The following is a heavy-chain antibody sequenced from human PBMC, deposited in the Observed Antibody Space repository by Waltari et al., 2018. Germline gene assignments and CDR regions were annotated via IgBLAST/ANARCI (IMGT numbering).Heavy chain of an antibody. CDR1: GGSISTHF. CDR2: IFSSGST. CDR3: ARASYGSGSSWFDP. V-gene: IGHV4-59*11. Sequence: QVQLQESGPGLVKPSETLSLICSVSGGSISTHFWDWIRQPPGKTLVCIGNIFSSGSTNYNPALTSRVTRSLDMSKNQFSLKLRSVSAADTAVYYCARASYGSGSSWFDPWGQGNLVTVSS. J-gene: IGHJ5*02. D-gene: IGHD3-10*01.